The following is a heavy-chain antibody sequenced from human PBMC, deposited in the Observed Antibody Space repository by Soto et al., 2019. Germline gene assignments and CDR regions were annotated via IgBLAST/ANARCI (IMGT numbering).Heavy chain of an antibody. CDR3: ARDRPPYYYDSSGRFDY. CDR2: ISSSGSTI. CDR1: GFTFSSYE. D-gene: IGHD3-22*01. J-gene: IGHJ4*02. Sequence: PGGSLRLSCAASGFTFSSYEMNWVRQAPGKGLEWVSYISSSGSTIYYADSVKGRFTISRDNAKNSLYLQMNSLRAEDTAVYYCARDRPPYYYDSSGRFDYWGQGTLVTVSS. V-gene: IGHV3-48*03.